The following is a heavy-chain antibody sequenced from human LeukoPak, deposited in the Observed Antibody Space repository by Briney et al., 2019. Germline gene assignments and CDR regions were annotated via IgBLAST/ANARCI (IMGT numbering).Heavy chain of an antibody. CDR2: ISGSSDIT. Sequence: GGSLRLSCAASGFTFSNAWMSWVRQAPGKGLEWVSVISGSSDITYYADSVKGRFTISRDNSKNTLYLQMNSLRAEDTAVYYCAKGRSGIAAAGLNYWGQGTLVTVSS. CDR1: GFTFSNAW. V-gene: IGHV3-23*01. CDR3: AKGRSGIAAAGLNY. J-gene: IGHJ4*02. D-gene: IGHD6-13*01.